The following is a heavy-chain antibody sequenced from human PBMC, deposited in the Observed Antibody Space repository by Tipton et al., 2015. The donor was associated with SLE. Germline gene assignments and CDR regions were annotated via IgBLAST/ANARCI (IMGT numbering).Heavy chain of an antibody. Sequence: SLRLSCAASGFTFSSYGMSWVRQAPGKGLEWVSAISGSGGSTYYADSVKGRFTISRDNSKNTLYLQMNSLRAEDTAVYYCAKGISGNYYYYYGMDVWGQGTTVTVSS. CDR2: ISGSGGST. D-gene: IGHD1-14*01. CDR1: GFTFSSYG. V-gene: IGHV3-23*01. CDR3: AKGISGNYYYYYGMDV. J-gene: IGHJ6*02.